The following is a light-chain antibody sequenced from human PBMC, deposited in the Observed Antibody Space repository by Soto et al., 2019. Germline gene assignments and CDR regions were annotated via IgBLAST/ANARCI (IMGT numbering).Light chain of an antibody. CDR3: SSYAGSDNYVV. Sequence: QSALTQPTSASGSPGQSVTISCTGTSSDVGGYNSVSWYRQHPGKAPKLMIYEVSRRPSGVPDRFSASKSGNTASLTVSGLQAEDEADYYCSSYAGSDNYVVFGGGTKVTVL. CDR2: EVS. V-gene: IGLV2-8*01. CDR1: SSDVGGYNS. J-gene: IGLJ2*01.